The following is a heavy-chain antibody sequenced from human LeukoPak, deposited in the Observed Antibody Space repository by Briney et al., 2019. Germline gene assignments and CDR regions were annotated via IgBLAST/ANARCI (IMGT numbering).Heavy chain of an antibody. CDR2: IYYSGST. V-gene: IGHV4-39*01. D-gene: IGHD5-12*01. Sequence: PSETLSLTCTVSGGAISSSSYYWGWIRQPPGKGLEWIGSIYYSGSTYYNPSLKSRATISVDTSKNQFSLKLSSVTAADTAVYYCARRPTSSGYDPPFDYWGQGTLVTVSS. J-gene: IGHJ4*02. CDR3: ARRPTSSGYDPPFDY. CDR1: GGAISSSSYY.